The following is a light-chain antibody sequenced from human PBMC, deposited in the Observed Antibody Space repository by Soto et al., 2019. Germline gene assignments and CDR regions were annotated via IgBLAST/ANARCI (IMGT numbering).Light chain of an antibody. CDR1: QTVSSSY. J-gene: IGKJ2*01. V-gene: IGKV3D-20*02. CDR2: GAS. Sequence: EIVLTQSPGTLSLSPGERATLSCRASQTVSSSYLAWYQQKPGQAPRLLIYGASTRATGIPGRFSGSASGTDFTLTISRLEPEDFAVYYCQVRTDWPPFKYTFGQGTKLEVK. CDR3: QVRTDWPPFKYT.